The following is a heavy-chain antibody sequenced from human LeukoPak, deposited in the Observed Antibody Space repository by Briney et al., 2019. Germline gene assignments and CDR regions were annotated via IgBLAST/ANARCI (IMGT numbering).Heavy chain of an antibody. CDR2: IYSAGST. J-gene: IGHJ4*02. Sequence: GGSLRLSCTVSGFTVSSNSMSWVRQAPGKGLEWVSFIYSAGSTHYSDSVKGRFTVSIDNSKNTLYLQMNSLRAEDTAVYYCARGVDNWGQGTLVTVSS. CDR3: ARGVDN. CDR1: GFTVSSNS. V-gene: IGHV3-53*01.